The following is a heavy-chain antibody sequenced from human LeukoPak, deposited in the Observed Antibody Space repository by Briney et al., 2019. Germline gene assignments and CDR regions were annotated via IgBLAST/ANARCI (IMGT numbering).Heavy chain of an antibody. J-gene: IGHJ3*02. CDR3: ARGLRIAYSSGYYKRGAFDI. CDR2: INHSGST. Sequence: SETLSLTCAVYGGSFSGYYWSWIRQPPGKGREWIGEINHSGSTNYNPSLKSRVTISVDTSKNQFSLKLSSVTAADTAVYYCARGLRIAYSSGYYKRGAFDIWGQGTMVTVSS. V-gene: IGHV4-34*01. D-gene: IGHD3-22*01. CDR1: GGSFSGYY.